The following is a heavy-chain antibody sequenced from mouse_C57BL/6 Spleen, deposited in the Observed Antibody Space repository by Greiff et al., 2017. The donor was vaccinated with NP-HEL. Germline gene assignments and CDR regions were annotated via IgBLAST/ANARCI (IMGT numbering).Heavy chain of an antibody. CDR3: ACGGYSLSWFAY. CDR1: GYTFTSYW. Sequence: VQLQQPGAELVKPGASVKMSCKASGYTFTSYWITWVKQRPGQGLEWIGDIYPGSGSTNYNEKFKSKATLTVDTSSSTAYMQLSSLTSEDSAVCDCACGGYSLSWFAYWGQGTLVTVSA. CDR2: IYPGSGST. D-gene: IGHD2-3*01. J-gene: IGHJ3*01. V-gene: IGHV1-55*01.